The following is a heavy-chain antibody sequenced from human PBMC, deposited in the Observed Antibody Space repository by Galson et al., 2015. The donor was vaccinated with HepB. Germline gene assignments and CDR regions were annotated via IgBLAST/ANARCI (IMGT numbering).Heavy chain of an antibody. CDR2: ISGSGGST. D-gene: IGHD3-22*01. CDR3: AKPEGITRRVVVITTGFYDY. Sequence: SLRLSCAASGFTFSSYAMSWVRQAPGKGLEWVSAISGSGGSTYYADSVKGRFTISRDNSKNTLYLQMNSLRAEDTAVYYCAKPEGITRRVVVITTGFYDYWGQGTLVTVSS. CDR1: GFTFSSYA. J-gene: IGHJ4*02. V-gene: IGHV3-23*01.